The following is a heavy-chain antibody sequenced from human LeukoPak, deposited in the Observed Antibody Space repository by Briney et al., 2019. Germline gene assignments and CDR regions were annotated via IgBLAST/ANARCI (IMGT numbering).Heavy chain of an antibody. CDR3: AADFYTSYHLGY. D-gene: IGHD3-16*01. V-gene: IGHV3-23*03. CDR2: IYKSGTI. Sequence: PGGSLRLSCAASGFTFSSYAMSWVRQAPGKGLEWVSIIYKSGTISYADSVKGRFIISRDGSTNTVSLLMTSLRVEDTAVYYCAADFYTSYHLGYWGQGTLVTVSS. J-gene: IGHJ4*02. CDR1: GFTFSSYA.